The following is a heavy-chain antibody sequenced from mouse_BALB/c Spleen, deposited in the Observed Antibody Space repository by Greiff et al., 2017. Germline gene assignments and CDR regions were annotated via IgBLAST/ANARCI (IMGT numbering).Heavy chain of an antibody. Sequence: DVKLVESGGGLVKPGGSLKLSCAASGFTFSSYAMSWVRQSPEKRLEWVAEISSGGSYTYYPDTVTGRFTISRDNAKNTLYLEMSSLRSEDTAMYYCARVMITTTVFDYWGQGTTLTVSS. D-gene: IGHD2-4*01. CDR2: ISSGGSYT. J-gene: IGHJ2*01. CDR1: GFTFSSYA. V-gene: IGHV5-9-4*01. CDR3: ARVMITTTVFDY.